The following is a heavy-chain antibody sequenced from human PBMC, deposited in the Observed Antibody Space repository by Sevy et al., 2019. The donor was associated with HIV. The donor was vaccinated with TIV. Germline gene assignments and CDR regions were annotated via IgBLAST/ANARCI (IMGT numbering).Heavy chain of an antibody. Sequence: GGSLRLSCTVSGFIFSNFDMHWVRQAPGKGLEWVAVTSYDGSHKYYADSVKGRFTVSRDNSRNILSLEMNNLRRDDTAVYYCARGENDDEFFQYWGQGALVTVSS. J-gene: IGHJ1*01. CDR2: TSYDGSHK. D-gene: IGHD1-26*01. CDR3: ARGENDDEFFQY. CDR1: GFIFSNFD. V-gene: IGHV3-30*04.